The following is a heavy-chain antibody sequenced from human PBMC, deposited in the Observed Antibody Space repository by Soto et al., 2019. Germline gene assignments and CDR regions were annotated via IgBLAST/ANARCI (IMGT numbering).Heavy chain of an antibody. V-gene: IGHV1-69*13. CDR2: IIPIFGTA. D-gene: IGHD5-18*01. Sequence: SVKVSCKASGGTFSSYAISWVRQAPGQGLEWMGGIIPIFGTANYAQKFQGRVTITADESTSTAYMELSSLRSEDTAVYYCASELTVRGYSPIGYWGQGTLATASS. CDR3: ASELTVRGYSPIGY. J-gene: IGHJ4*02. CDR1: GGTFSSYA.